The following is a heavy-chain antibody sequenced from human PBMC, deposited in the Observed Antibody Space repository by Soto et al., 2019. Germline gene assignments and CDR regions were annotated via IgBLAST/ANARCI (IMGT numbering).Heavy chain of an antibody. CDR2: ISYDGSNK. Sequence: GGSLRLSCAASGFTFSSYAMHWVRQAPGKGLEWVAVISYDGSNKYYADSVKGRFTISRDNSKNTLYLQMNSLRTEDTAVYYCARDRLRYNWNDFPYYYYGMDVWGQGTTVTV. D-gene: IGHD1-1*01. CDR1: GFTFSSYA. CDR3: ARDRLRYNWNDFPYYYYGMDV. J-gene: IGHJ6*02. V-gene: IGHV3-30-3*01.